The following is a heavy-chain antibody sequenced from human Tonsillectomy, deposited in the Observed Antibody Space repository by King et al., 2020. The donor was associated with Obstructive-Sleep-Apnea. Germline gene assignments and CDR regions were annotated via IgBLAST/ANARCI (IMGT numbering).Heavy chain of an antibody. D-gene: IGHD3-22*01. Sequence: VQLVESGGGLVQPGGSLRLSCAASGFTFSSFWMSWVRQVPGKGLEWVANIKQDGSEKYYVDSVKGRFTVSRDNAKNSLYLQMNSLKAEDTAVYYCARAWTELELTYYDSSRLFDYWGQGTLVTVSS. CDR2: IKQDGSEK. J-gene: IGHJ4*02. CDR1: GFTFSSFW. V-gene: IGHV3-7*03. CDR3: ARAWTELELTYYDSSRLFDY.